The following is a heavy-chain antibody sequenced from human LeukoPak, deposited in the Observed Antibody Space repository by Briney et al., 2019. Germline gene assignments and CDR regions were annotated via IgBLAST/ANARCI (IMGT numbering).Heavy chain of an antibody. CDR3: ARDPNYDSSGYYTRLFDY. CDR2: INPNSGGT. D-gene: IGHD3-22*01. J-gene: IGHJ4*02. CDR1: GYTFTGYY. V-gene: IGHV1-2*02. Sequence: ASVKVSCKASGYTFTGYYMHWVRQAPGQGLEWMGWINPNSGGTNYAQKFQGRVTMTRDTSISTAYMELSRLRSDDTAVYYCARDPNYDSSGYYTRLFDYWGQGTLVTVSS.